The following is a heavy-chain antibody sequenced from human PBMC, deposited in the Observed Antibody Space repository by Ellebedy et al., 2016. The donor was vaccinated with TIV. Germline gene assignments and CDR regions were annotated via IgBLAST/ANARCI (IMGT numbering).Heavy chain of an antibody. V-gene: IGHV4-31*11. CDR1: GASIDSGGYY. CDR3: ARDANDYGIDAFDI. D-gene: IGHD4-17*01. CDR2: IYYSGRT. J-gene: IGHJ3*02. Sequence: LRLSCGVSGASIDSGGYYWNWIRHHPGKGLEWIGYIYYSGRTEYNPSLKSRVSMSVDPSKTQFSLRLTSVTAADTAVYFCARDANDYGIDAFDIWGHGTMVTVSA.